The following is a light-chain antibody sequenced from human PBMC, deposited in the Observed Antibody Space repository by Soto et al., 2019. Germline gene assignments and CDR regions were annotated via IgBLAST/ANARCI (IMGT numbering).Light chain of an antibody. CDR3: CSYAGSSTFV. J-gene: IGLJ1*01. CDR1: SSDVGSYNL. CDR2: EGS. Sequence: QSALTQPASVSGSPGQSITISCTGTSSDVGSYNLVSWYQQHPGKAPKLMIYEGSKRPSGVSNRFSGSKSGNTASLTIYGLHAEDEADYNCCSYAGSSTFVFGTGTKDTVL. V-gene: IGLV2-23*03.